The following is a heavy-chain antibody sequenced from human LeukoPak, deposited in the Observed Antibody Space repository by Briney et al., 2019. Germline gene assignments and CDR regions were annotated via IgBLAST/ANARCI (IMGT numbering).Heavy chain of an antibody. Sequence: SETLSLTCAVYGASFSDYYWSWIRQPPGKGLEWIGEINEIGGTNYSPSLKSRITISLDTSKNQFSLTLNSVTAADTAVYYCARKVPGTLDLWGRGTLVTVSS. CDR1: GASFSDYY. V-gene: IGHV4-34*01. J-gene: IGHJ2*01. CDR3: ARKVPGTLDL. D-gene: IGHD3-10*01. CDR2: INEIGGT.